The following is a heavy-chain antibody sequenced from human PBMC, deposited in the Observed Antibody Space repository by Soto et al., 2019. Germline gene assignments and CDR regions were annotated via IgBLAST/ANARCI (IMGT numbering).Heavy chain of an antibody. V-gene: IGHV3-21*01. CDR3: ARGSDFWSGYDAFDI. D-gene: IGHD3-3*01. Sequence: GGSLRLSCAASGFTFSIYSMNWVRQAPGKGLEWVSSISSSSSYIYYADSVKGRFTISRDNAKNSLYLQMNSLRAEDTAVYYCARGSDFWSGYDAFDIWGQGTMVTVSS. CDR2: ISSSSSYI. CDR1: GFTFSIYS. J-gene: IGHJ3*02.